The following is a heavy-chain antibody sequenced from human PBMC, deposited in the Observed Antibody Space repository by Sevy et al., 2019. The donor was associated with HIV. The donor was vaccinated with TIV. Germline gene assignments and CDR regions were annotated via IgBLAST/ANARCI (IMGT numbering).Heavy chain of an antibody. V-gene: IGHV3-30-3*01. Sequence: GGSLRLSCAASGFTFSSYAMHWVHQAPGKGLEWVADIIYDGSKKYYADSVKGRFTISRDNSKNTLYLQMNSLRAEDTAVYYCARDQHDYAGNVRTGWFDPWGQGTLVTVSS. D-gene: IGHD4-17*01. CDR3: ARDQHDYAGNVRTGWFDP. J-gene: IGHJ5*02. CDR2: IIYDGSKK. CDR1: GFTFSSYA.